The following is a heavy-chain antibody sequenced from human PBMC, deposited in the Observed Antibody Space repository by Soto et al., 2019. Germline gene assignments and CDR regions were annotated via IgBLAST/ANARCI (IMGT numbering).Heavy chain of an antibody. V-gene: IGHV4-59*01. D-gene: IGHD6-13*01. J-gene: IGHJ6*02. CDR2: IYYSGST. CDR3: ARVGEAAAGTGLGNYYYYGMDV. CDR1: GGSISSYY. Sequence: QVQLQESGPGLVKPSETLSLTCTVSGGSISSYYWRWIRQPPGKGLEWIGYIYYSGSTNYNPSLKSRVTISVDTSKNQFSLKLSSVTAADTAVYYCARVGEAAAGTGLGNYYYYGMDVWGQGTTVTVSS.